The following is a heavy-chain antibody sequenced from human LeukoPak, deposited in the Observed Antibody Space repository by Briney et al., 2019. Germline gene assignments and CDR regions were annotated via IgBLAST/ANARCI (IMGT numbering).Heavy chain of an antibody. CDR1: GGSITSSRHY. V-gene: IGHV4-39*01. Sequence: SETLSLTCTVSGGSITSSRHYWGWIRQPPGKGLEWIGNIEYTGSTYYNPSRKSRVTISVDTSNNQFSLKVRSVTAADTAVYHCARMLDSSGWFDYWGQGTPVTVSS. D-gene: IGHD6-19*01. J-gene: IGHJ4*02. CDR3: ARMLDSSGWFDY. CDR2: IEYTGST.